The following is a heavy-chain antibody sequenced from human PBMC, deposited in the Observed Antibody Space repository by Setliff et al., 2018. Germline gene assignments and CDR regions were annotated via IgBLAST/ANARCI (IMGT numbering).Heavy chain of an antibody. CDR3: AKDRLHTRYSSGWLLDY. J-gene: IGHJ4*02. Sequence: GGSLRLSCAASGFTFSSYAMSWVRQAPGKGLEWVSAISGSGGSTYYADSVKGRFTISRDNSKNTLYLQMNSLRAEDTAVYYCAKDRLHTRYSSGWLLDYWGQGTLVTVSS. V-gene: IGHV3-23*01. D-gene: IGHD6-19*01. CDR2: ISGSGGST. CDR1: GFTFSSYA.